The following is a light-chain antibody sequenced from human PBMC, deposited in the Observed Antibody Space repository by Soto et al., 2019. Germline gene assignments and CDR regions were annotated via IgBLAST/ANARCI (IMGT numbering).Light chain of an antibody. V-gene: IGKV1-5*03. Sequence: DIQMTQSPSTLSASVGDTVTITCRASQSLSYWLAWYQQKPGQAPKLLIHKASTLESGVPSRFSGSGSGTEFTLTISSLQPDDFATFYCQQYEPFPYSFGQGTKLEIK. CDR1: QSLSYW. J-gene: IGKJ2*03. CDR3: QQYEPFPYS. CDR2: KAS.